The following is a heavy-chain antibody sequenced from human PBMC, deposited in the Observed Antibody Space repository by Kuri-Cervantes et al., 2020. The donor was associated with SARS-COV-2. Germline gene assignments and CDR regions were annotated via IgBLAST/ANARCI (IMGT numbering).Heavy chain of an antibody. CDR2: IYYSGST. J-gene: IGHJ4*02. CDR3: AILRGCSGGSCF. V-gene: IGHV4-59*01. CDR1: GFTFSDYY. Sequence: GSLRLSCAASGFTFSDYYMSWIRQAPGKGLEWIGYIYYSGSTNYNPSLKSRVTISVDTSKNQFSLKLSSVTAADTAVYYCAILRGCSGGSCFWGQGTLVTVSS. D-gene: IGHD2-15*01.